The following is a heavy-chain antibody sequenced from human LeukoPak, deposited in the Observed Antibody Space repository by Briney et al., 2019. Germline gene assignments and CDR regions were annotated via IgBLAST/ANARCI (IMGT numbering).Heavy chain of an antibody. CDR3: ARGLIAAGYYFDY. J-gene: IGHJ4*02. V-gene: IGHV3-30-3*01. CDR2: ISYDGSNK. Sequence: GGSLRLSCAASGFTFSSYAMHWVCQAPGKGLEWVAVISYDGSNKYYADSVKGRFTISRDNSKNTLYLQMNSLRAEDTAVYYCARGLIAAGYYFDYWGQGTLVTVSS. CDR1: GFTFSSYA. D-gene: IGHD6-25*01.